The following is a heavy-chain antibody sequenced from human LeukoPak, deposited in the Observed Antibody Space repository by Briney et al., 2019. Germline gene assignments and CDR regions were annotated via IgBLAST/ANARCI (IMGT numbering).Heavy chain of an antibody. J-gene: IGHJ2*01. D-gene: IGHD2-2*02. CDR1: GSGMPFSSYG. V-gene: IGHV3-33*01. CDR2: IWYDGSNK. Sequence: GGSLTLSCEASGSGMPFSSYGLHWVRQAPGKGLEGVAIIWYDGSNKYYAVSVKGRFPISKDTSKNTLYLQMNSLRAEDTAVYYCVAILVSGAIWQFDLWGRGTLVTVYS. CDR3: VAILVSGAIWQFDL.